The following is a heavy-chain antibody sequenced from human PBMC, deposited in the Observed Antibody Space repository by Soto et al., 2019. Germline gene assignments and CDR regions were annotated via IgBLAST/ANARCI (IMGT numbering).Heavy chain of an antibody. Sequence: QLQLQESGPGLVKPSETLSLTCTVSGGSISSSSYYWGWIRQPPGKGLEWIGSIYYSGSTYYNPSLKSRVTISVETSKTQFSLKLSYVTAAATAVYYCARLFSGTKYYFDYWGQGTLVTVSS. CDR2: IYYSGST. V-gene: IGHV4-39*01. CDR1: GGSISSSSYY. D-gene: IGHD3-10*01. CDR3: ARLFSGTKYYFDY. J-gene: IGHJ4*02.